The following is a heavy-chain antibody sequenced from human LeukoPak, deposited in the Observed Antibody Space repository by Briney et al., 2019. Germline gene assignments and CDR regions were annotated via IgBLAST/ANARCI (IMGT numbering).Heavy chain of an antibody. V-gene: IGHV1-8*02. CDR3: ARSSSSSHYYYYMDV. J-gene: IGHJ6*03. Sequence: ASVKVSCKASGYTFTTYDINWVRQATGQGLEWMGYMNPNSGKTGYAQKLQGRVTMTTDTSTSTAYMELRSLRSDDTAVYYCARSSSSSHYYYYMDVWGKGTTVTVSS. CDR2: MNPNSGKT. CDR1: GYTFTTYD. D-gene: IGHD6-6*01.